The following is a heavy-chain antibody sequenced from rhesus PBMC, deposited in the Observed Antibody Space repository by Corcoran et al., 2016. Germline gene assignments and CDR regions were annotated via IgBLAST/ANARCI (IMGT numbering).Heavy chain of an antibody. CDR1: GISFSAYS. Sequence: EVELVESGGGLAKPGGSPRLSCAASGISFSAYSIDWCRPAQGKGRGWASRIRSGEGSTVFADYVKSIFNLSREHSRHTLYLQMSTLRPDDTAVYYCAREGKYCVDTSCGKYFDLWGPGTPITISS. D-gene: IGHD2-21*01. V-gene: IGHV3-178*01. CDR2: IRSGEGST. J-gene: IGHJ2*01. CDR3: AREGKYCVDTSCGKYFDL.